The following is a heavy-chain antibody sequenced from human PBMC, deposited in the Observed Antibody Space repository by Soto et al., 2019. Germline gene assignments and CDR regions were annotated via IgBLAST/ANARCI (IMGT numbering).Heavy chain of an antibody. CDR2: ITAFNGKT. Sequence: QVQLVQSGTEVKKTGASVEVSCKVSGYTFTSYGISWVRRAPGQGLEWMGWITAFNGKTNYAQKFQDRLTMTTDTSTSTAYLELRSLRSDDTAIYYCARDTLMGMSLSHGMDVWGQGTTITVS. V-gene: IGHV1-18*04. J-gene: IGHJ6*02. D-gene: IGHD7-27*01. CDR1: GYTFTSYG. CDR3: ARDTLMGMSLSHGMDV.